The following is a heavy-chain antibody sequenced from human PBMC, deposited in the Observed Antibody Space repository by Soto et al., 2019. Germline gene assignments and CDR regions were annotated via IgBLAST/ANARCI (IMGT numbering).Heavy chain of an antibody. CDR2: ISGSGGST. CDR1: GFTFSSYA. J-gene: IGHJ4*02. CDR3: AKGLDSLLWFGELADDY. Sequence: GGSLRLSCAASGFTFSSYAMSWVRQAPGKGLEWVSAISGSGGSTYYADSVKGRFTISRDNSKNTLYLQMNSLRAEDTAVYYCAKGLDSLLWFGELADDYWGQGTLVTVSS. V-gene: IGHV3-23*01. D-gene: IGHD3-10*01.